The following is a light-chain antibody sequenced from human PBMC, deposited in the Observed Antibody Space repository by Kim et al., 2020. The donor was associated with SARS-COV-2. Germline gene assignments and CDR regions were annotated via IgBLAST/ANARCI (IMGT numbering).Light chain of an antibody. CDR3: QQYGSSRT. V-gene: IGKV3-20*01. J-gene: IGKJ1*01. CDR2: GVS. Sequence: DIVLPQSPGTLSLSPGQSATRSCRASQSVSSGFLACYQHRPCQAPRLLIHGVSSRATGIPDRFSGSGSGTDFTLTINRLEAEDFAVYYCQQYGSSRTFGQGTKVDIQ. CDR1: QSVSSGF.